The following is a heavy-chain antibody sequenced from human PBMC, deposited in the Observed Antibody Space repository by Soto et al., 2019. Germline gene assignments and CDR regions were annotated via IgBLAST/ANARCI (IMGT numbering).Heavy chain of an antibody. Sequence: SETLSLTCTVSGGSVSSSSYYWGWIRQPPGKGLEWIGSFYYSGSTYYNPSLKSRVTISVDTSKNQFSLKLSSVTAADTAVYYCARDRPGEQHYFDFWGQGILVTVSS. CDR3: ARDRPGEQHYFDF. J-gene: IGHJ4*02. D-gene: IGHD6-6*01. CDR1: GGSVSSSSYY. V-gene: IGHV4-39*02. CDR2: FYYSGST.